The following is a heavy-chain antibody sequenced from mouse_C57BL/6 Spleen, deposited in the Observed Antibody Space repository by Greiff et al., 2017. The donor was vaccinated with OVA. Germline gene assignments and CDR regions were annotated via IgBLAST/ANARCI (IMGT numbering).Heavy chain of an antibody. CDR3: ARWNTTVVSFDY. Sequence: VQLQQPGAELVRPGSSVKLSCKASGYTFTSYWMDWVKQRPGQGLEWIGNIYPSDSETHYNQKFKDKATLTVDKSSSTAYMQLSSLTSEDSAVYYCARWNTTVVSFDYWGQGTTLTVSS. CDR1: GYTFTSYW. J-gene: IGHJ2*01. V-gene: IGHV1-61*01. CDR2: IYPSDSET. D-gene: IGHD1-1*01.